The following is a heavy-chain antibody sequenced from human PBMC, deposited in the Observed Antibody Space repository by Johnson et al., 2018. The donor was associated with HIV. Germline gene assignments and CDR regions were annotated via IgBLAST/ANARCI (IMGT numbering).Heavy chain of an antibody. CDR3: ARLPSGYSRDDLDI. CDR2: INWYGGST. J-gene: IGHJ3*02. V-gene: IGHV3-20*04. Sequence: VQVVESGGGVVRPGGSLRLSCVASRLTLSDSYMSWVRQAPGKGLEWVSGINWYGGSTGYADSVKGRLTMSRDNDKHSLYQQINSLRPEDTAVYYCARLPSGYSRDDLDIWGQGTMVTVSS. D-gene: IGHD5-18*01. CDR1: RLTLSDSY.